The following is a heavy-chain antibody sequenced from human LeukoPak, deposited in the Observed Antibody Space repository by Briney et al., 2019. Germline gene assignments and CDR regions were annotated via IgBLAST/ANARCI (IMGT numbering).Heavy chain of an antibody. CDR3: ASDDASTSRFDY. D-gene: IGHD2-2*01. J-gene: IGHJ4*02. Sequence: SETLSLTCTVAGGSISTYTWSWIRQPPGKGLEWIGYIYHTGGTNYNPSLKSRVTISVDTSKNQFSLKLTSMPAADTAVYYCASDDASTSRFDYWGQGTLVTVSS. CDR2: IYHTGGT. CDR1: GGSISTYT. V-gene: IGHV4-59*01.